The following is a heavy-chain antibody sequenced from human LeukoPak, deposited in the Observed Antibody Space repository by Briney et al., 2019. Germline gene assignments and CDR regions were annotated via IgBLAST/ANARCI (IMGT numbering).Heavy chain of an antibody. J-gene: IGHJ5*02. Sequence: GASVTVSCKGSGYTFTGYYIHWVRQAPGQGLEWMGWINPNGGGTTHAQKFQVRVTLTRDASISTAYMELSSLRSDDTAVYYCARSHDYTNYVGPWGQGTLVTVSS. CDR1: GYTFTGYY. CDR2: INPNGGGT. V-gene: IGHV1-2*02. CDR3: ARSHDYTNYVGP. D-gene: IGHD4-11*01.